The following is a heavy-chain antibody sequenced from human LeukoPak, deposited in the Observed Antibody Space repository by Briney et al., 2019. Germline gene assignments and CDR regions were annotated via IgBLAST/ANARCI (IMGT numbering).Heavy chain of an antibody. CDR2: IPYDGSVK. D-gene: IGHD2-8*01. CDR1: GFTFSRSG. V-gene: IGHV3-30*02. Sequence: GGSLRLSCAASGFTFSRSGMHWVRQAPGKGLEWVAFIPYDGSVKYYADAVKGRFTISRDNSNNALLLQMSSLRVEDTAVYYCAKEDHIGYCTDGLCSSLDSWGKGTTVTVSS. CDR3: AKEDHIGYCTDGLCSSLDS. J-gene: IGHJ6*04.